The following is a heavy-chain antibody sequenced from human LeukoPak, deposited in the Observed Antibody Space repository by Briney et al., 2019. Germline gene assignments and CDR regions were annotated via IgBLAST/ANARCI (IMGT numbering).Heavy chain of an antibody. J-gene: IGHJ3*02. CDR2: ISYNGNEK. V-gene: IGHV3-30*18. CDR1: GSTFTHYG. Sequence: PGRSLRLSCEVSGSTFTHYGMHWVRQAPGKALEWVSFISYNGNEKYGDSVKGRFTISRDNSKNTLYLQMNSLRAEDTAVYYCAKVGKSARDAFDIWGQGTMVTVSS. D-gene: IGHD3-16*01. CDR3: AKVGKSARDAFDI.